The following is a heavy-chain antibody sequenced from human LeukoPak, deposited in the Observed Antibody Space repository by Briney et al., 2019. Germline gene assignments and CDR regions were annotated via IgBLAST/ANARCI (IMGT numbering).Heavy chain of an antibody. CDR2: ISYDGSNK. V-gene: IGHV3-30*18. Sequence: PGGSLRLSCAASGFTFSSYGMHWVRQAPGKGLEWVAVISYDGSNKYYADSVKGRFTISRDNSKNTLYLQMNSLRAEDTAVYYCAKGEGDFDWLLYDYWGQGTLVTVSS. CDR1: GFTFSSYG. J-gene: IGHJ4*02. CDR3: AKGEGDFDWLLYDY. D-gene: IGHD3-9*01.